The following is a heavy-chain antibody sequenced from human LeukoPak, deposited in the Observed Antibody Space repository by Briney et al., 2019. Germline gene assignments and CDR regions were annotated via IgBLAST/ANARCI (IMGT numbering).Heavy chain of an antibody. V-gene: IGHV3-9*01. D-gene: IGHD5-18*01. CDR1: GFTFDDYA. J-gene: IGHJ4*02. CDR2: ISWNSDSI. Sequence: GGSLRVSCAASGFTFDDYAMHWVRQAPGKGLEWVSGISWNSDSIGYADSVKGRFTISRDNAKNSLYLQMNSLRAEDTALYYCAKDGGYSYGRRGFGYWGQGTLVTVSS. CDR3: AKDGGYSYGRRGFGY.